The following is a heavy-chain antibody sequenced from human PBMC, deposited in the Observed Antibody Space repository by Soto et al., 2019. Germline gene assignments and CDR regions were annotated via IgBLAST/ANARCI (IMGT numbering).Heavy chain of an antibody. CDR3: ARGTAVETGNY. V-gene: IGHV1-18*01. CDR2: ISAYNGNT. J-gene: IGHJ4*02. D-gene: IGHD4-17*01. CDR1: GYTFTSYG. Sequence: QVQLVQSGAEVKKPGASVKVSCKASGYTFTSYGISWVRQAPGQGLEWMGWISAYNGNTNYAQKLQGRGTMTTEASTSTADMELRRLRSDGTAVYYCARGTAVETGNYCGQGTLVTVSS.